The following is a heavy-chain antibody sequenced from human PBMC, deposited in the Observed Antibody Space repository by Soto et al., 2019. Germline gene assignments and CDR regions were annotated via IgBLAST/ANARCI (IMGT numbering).Heavy chain of an antibody. CDR1: GFTFSSYA. D-gene: IGHD2-2*01. Sequence: GGSLRLSCAASGFTFSSYAMSWVRQAPGKGLEWVSAISGSGGSTYYADSVKGRFTISRDNSKNTLYLQMNSLRAEDTAVYYCAKDVGGSIVVVPASTRYWGQGTLVTVSS. J-gene: IGHJ4*02. CDR2: ISGSGGST. CDR3: AKDVGGSIVVVPASTRY. V-gene: IGHV3-23*01.